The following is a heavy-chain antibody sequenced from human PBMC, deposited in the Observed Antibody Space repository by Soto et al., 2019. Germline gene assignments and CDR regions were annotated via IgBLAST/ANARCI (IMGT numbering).Heavy chain of an antibody. D-gene: IGHD2-21*02. CDR2: IKQDGSEK. J-gene: IGHJ4*02. CDR1: GFILTSYW. V-gene: IGHV3-7*03. CDR3: ARDSTYCGDDCYTGWAFDY. Sequence: VSLLLSCAASGFILTSYWMTGVRQAPGKGLEWVAIIKQDGSEKYYADSVKGRSTISRDSAKNSLNLQMNSLRAEDTAVYYCARDSTYCGDDCYTGWAFDYWGQGILVT.